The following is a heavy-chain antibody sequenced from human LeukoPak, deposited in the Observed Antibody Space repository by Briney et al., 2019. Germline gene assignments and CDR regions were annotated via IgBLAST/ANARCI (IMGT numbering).Heavy chain of an antibody. Sequence: PVKVSCKASGCTFSSSPISWVRQAPEQELEWMEGTIPFFGTTIYAQKFQGRVTMTRDTSTSTVYMELSSLRSEDTAVYYCARGGPPPWFGELLFSGSTDYWGQGTLVTVSS. CDR2: TIPFFGTT. V-gene: IGHV1-69*05. CDR1: GCTFSSSP. CDR3: ARGGPPPWFGELLFSGSTDY. J-gene: IGHJ4*02. D-gene: IGHD3-10*01.